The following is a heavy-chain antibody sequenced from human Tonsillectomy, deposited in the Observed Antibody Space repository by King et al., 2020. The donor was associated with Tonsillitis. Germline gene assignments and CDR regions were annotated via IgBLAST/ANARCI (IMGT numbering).Heavy chain of an antibody. J-gene: IGHJ6*03. D-gene: IGHD2-2*01. CDR1: GFSLSNARMG. Sequence: TLKESGPVLVKPTETLTLTCTVSGFSLSNARMGVSWIRQPPGKALEWIAPIFSNDEKSYSTSLRSRLTISKDTSKSQVVLTMTNMDPVDTATYYCARIGGVYCTSPSCPSYYFYMAVWGKGTTVTVS. V-gene: IGHV2-26*01. CDR3: ARIGGVYCTSPSCPSYYFYMAV. CDR2: IFSNDEK.